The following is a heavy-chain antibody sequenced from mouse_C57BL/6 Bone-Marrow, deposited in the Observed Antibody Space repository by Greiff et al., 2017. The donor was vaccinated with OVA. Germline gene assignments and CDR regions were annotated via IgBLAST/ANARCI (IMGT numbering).Heavy chain of an antibody. V-gene: IGHV5-12*01. CDR1: GFTFSDYY. Sequence: EVKVVESGGGLVQPGGSLKLSCAASGFTFSDYYMYWVRQTPEKRLEWVAYISNGGGSTYYPDTVKGRFTISRDNAKNTLYLQMSRLKSEDTAMYYGARDDGYSSYWYFDVWGTGTTVTVSS. CDR2: ISNGGGST. J-gene: IGHJ1*03. D-gene: IGHD2-3*01. CDR3: ARDDGYSSYWYFDV.